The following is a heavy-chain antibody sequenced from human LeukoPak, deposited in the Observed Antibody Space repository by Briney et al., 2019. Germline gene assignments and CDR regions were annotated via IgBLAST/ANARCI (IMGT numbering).Heavy chain of an antibody. V-gene: IGHV4-34*01. J-gene: IGHJ5*02. CDR2: INHSGST. D-gene: IGHD2-2*01. Sequence: KPSETLSLTCAVYDKSFSGYFWNWIRQPPGKGLEWIGEINHSGSTNYNPSLKSRVTISVDTSKNQFSLKLSSVTAADTAVYYCARRKRSGCSSTSCLLNWFDPWGQGTLVTVSS. CDR1: DKSFSGYF. CDR3: ARRKRSGCSSTSCLLNWFDP.